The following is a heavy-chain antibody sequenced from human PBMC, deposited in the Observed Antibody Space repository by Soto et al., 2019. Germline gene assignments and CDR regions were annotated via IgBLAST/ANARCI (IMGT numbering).Heavy chain of an antibody. D-gene: IGHD6-6*01. V-gene: IGHV4-30-4*01. Sequence: SETLSLTCTVSGGSISSGDYYWSWIRQPPGKGLEWIGRIYYSGSTYSNPSLKSRFTISVDTSKNQFSLKLSSVTAADTAVFYCARVVYSSSKRFLARWFDPWGQGTLVTVSS. CDR3: ARVVYSSSKRFLARWFDP. J-gene: IGHJ5*02. CDR2: IYYSGST. CDR1: GGSISSGDYY.